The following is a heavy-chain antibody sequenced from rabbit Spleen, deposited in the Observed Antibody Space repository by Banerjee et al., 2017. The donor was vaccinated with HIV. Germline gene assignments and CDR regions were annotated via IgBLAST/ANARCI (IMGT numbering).Heavy chain of an antibody. V-gene: IGHV1S40*01. CDR1: GFSFSSGYD. D-gene: IGHD1-1*01. CDR3: ARDTSSSFSSYGMDL. J-gene: IGHJ6*01. CDR2: IAGSSSGFT. Sequence: QSLEESGGDLVKPGASLTLPCTASGFSFSSGYDMCWVRQAPGKGLEWISCIAGSSSGFTYFATWAKGRFTCSKTSSTTVTLQMTRLTAADTATYFCARDTSSSFSSYGMDLWGQGTLVTVS.